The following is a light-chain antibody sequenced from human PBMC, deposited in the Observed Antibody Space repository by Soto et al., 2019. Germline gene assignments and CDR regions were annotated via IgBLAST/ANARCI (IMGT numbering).Light chain of an antibody. CDR3: QQYSDWPRIT. CDR2: DAS. J-gene: IGKJ5*01. Sequence: EIVMTQSPVTLSVSPGERATLSCRASQSVSSYLAWYQQKPGQAPRLLVYDASNRATGIPARFSGSGSGTEFTLTISSLESEDFAVYYCQQYSDWPRITFGQGTRLEIK. CDR1: QSVSSY. V-gene: IGKV3D-15*01.